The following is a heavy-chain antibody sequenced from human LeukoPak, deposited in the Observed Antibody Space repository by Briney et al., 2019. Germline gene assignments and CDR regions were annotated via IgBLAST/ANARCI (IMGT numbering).Heavy chain of an antibody. J-gene: IGHJ4*02. D-gene: IGHD4-17*01. CDR3: AKDLYGDYGGGDFDY. Sequence: GGSLRLSCAASGFTFSSYGMHWVRQAPGKGLEWVAVISYDGSNKYYADSVKGRFTISRDNSKNTLYLQMNSLRAGDTAVYYCAKDLYGDYGGGDFDYWGQGTLVTVSS. V-gene: IGHV3-30*18. CDR2: ISYDGSNK. CDR1: GFTFSSYG.